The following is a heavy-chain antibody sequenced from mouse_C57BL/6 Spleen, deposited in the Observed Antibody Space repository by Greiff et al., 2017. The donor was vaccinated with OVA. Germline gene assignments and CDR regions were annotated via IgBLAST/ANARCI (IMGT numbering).Heavy chain of an antibody. J-gene: IGHJ1*03. CDR3: ARDIYDGYYGYFDV. V-gene: IGHV1-76*01. CDR1: GYTFTDYY. CDR2: IYPGSGNT. Sequence: QVQLQQSGAELVRPGASVKLSCKASGYTFTDYYINWVKQRPGQGLEWIARIYPGSGNTYYNEKFKGKATLTAEKSSSTAYMQLSSLTSEDSAVYFCARDIYDGYYGYFDVWGTGTTVTVSS. D-gene: IGHD2-3*01.